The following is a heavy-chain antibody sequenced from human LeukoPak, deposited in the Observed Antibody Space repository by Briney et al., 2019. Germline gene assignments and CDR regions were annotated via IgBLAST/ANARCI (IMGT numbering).Heavy chain of an antibody. D-gene: IGHD3-22*01. V-gene: IGHV4-4*02. CDR2: IYYSGST. Sequence: PSETLSLTCAVSGGSISSSNWWSWVRQPPGKGLEWIGYIYYSGSTNYNPSLESRVTISVDTSKNQFSLKLNSVTAADTAVYYCARVPYYYNSGGDYWGQGTLVTVSS. J-gene: IGHJ4*02. CDR1: GGSISSSNW. CDR3: ARVPYYYNSGGDY.